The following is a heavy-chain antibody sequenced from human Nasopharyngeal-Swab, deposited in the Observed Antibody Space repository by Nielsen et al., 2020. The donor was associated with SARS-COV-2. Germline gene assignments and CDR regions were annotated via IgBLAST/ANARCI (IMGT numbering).Heavy chain of an antibody. CDR2: IKQDGSEK. J-gene: IGHJ6*03. D-gene: IGHD4-23*01. CDR1: GFTFSSYW. Sequence: GESLKISCAASGFTFSSYWMSWVRQAPGKGLEWVANIKQDGSEKYYVDSVKGRFTISRDNAKNSLYLQMNSLRAKDTAVYYCARDIVEYDYGGQLYYYYMDVWGKGTTVTVSS. V-gene: IGHV3-7*01. CDR3: ARDIVEYDYGGQLYYYYMDV.